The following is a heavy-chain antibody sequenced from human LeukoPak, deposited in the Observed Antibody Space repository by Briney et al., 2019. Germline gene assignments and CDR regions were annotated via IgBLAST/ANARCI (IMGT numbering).Heavy chain of an antibody. V-gene: IGHV5-51*01. CDR2: IYPDDSHT. CDR3: ARRGYSGNFPDY. J-gene: IGHJ4*02. CDR1: GYTFTNYW. D-gene: IGHD4-23*01. Sequence: GKSLKISCKGSGYTFTNYWIAWVRQMPGKGLEWMGIIYPDDSHTRYSPSFQGQVTISADKSISTAYLQWSSLQASGTAMYYCARRGYSGNFPDYWGQGTLVTVSS.